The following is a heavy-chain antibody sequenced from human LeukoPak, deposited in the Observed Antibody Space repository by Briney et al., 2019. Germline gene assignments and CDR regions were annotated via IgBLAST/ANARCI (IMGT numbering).Heavy chain of an antibody. Sequence: GGSLRLSCAASGFTFSSYATSLVRQAPGKGLEWVSGLSNSGDSRYYADSVQGRFTISRDNSKNTLYLQMNSLRAEDTAVYYCAKGAMVVVLGGYWGQGTLVTVSS. J-gene: IGHJ4*02. CDR1: GFTFSSYA. D-gene: IGHD3-22*01. CDR3: AKGAMVVVLGGY. CDR2: LSNSGDSR. V-gene: IGHV3-23*01.